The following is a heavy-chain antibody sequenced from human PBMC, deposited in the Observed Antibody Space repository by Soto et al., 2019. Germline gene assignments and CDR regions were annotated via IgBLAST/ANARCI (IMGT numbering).Heavy chain of an antibody. CDR3: ASPSTSGTTDF. CDR2: IREDGGAK. V-gene: IGHV3-7*01. J-gene: IGHJ4*02. CDR1: GFIFSDYW. Sequence: EVQLVESGGDLVQPGGSLRLSCGDSGFIFSDYWMSWVSQAPGKGLEWVANIREDGGAKYYVDSVKGRFTISRDNARNSLFLQMNGLGVEDTAVYYCASPSTSGTTDFWGQGTLVTVSS. D-gene: IGHD1-26*01.